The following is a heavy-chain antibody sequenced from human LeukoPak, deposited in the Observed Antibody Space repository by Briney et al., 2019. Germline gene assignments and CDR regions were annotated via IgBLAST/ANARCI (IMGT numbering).Heavy chain of an antibody. CDR1: GGSISSGSYY. D-gene: IGHD3-22*01. CDR2: IYTSGST. J-gene: IGHJ4*02. Sequence: PSQTLSLTCTVSGGSISSGSYYWSWIRQPAGKGLEWIGRIYTSGSTNYNPSLKSRVTISVDTSKNQFSLKLSSVTAADPAVYYCARGSGYLLDRDYWAREPWSPSPQ. CDR3: ARGSGYLLDRDY. V-gene: IGHV4-61*02.